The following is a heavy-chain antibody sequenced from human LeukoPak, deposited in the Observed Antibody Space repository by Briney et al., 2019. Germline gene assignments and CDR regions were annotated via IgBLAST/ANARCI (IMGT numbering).Heavy chain of an antibody. CDR3: AKVRGVAAARFDY. CDR1: GFTFSSYW. J-gene: IGHJ4*02. D-gene: IGHD6-13*01. Sequence: GGSLRLSCAASGFTFSSYWMSWVRQAPGKGLEWVANIKQDGSEKYYVDSVKGRFTISRDNAKNSLYLQMNSLRAEDTAVYYCAKVRGVAAARFDYWGQGTLVTVSS. V-gene: IGHV3-7*01. CDR2: IKQDGSEK.